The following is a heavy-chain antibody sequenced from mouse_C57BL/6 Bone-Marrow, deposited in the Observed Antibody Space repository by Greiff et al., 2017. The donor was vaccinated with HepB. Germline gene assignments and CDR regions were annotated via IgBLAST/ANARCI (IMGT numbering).Heavy chain of an antibody. V-gene: IGHV1-61*01. CDR2: IYPYDSET. CDR3: ARRGVRGYWYFDD. D-gene: IGHD2-2*01. Sequence: VQLQQPGAELVRPGSSVKLSCKASGYTFTSYWMDWVKQRPGQGLEWIGNIYPYDSETHYNQKFKDKATLTVDKSSSTAYMQLSSLTSEDSAVYYCARRGVRGYWYFDDWGTGTTVTVSS. J-gene: IGHJ1*03. CDR1: GYTFTSYW.